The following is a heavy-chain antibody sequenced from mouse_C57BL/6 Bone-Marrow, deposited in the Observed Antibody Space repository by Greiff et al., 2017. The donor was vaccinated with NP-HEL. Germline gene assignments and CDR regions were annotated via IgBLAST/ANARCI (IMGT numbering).Heavy chain of an antibody. CDR1: GYSFTDYN. CDR3: ARDDGYYRYFDV. D-gene: IGHD2-3*01. J-gene: IGHJ1*03. Sequence: EVKLVESGPELVKPGASVKISCKASGYSFTDYNMNWVKQSIGKSLEWIGVINPNYGTTSYNQKFKGKATLTVDQSSSTAYMQLNSLTSEDSAVYYCARDDGYYRYFDVWGTGTTVTVSS. V-gene: IGHV1-39*01. CDR2: INPNYGTT.